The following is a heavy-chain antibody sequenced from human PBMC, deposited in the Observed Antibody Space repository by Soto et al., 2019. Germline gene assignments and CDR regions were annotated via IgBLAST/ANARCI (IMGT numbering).Heavy chain of an antibody. V-gene: IGHV1-18*01. J-gene: IGHJ6*02. CDR1: GYTFTSYG. CDR3: ARDPLAARPGAYYYYGMDV. Sequence: ASVKVSCKASGYTFTSYGISWVRQAPGQGLEWMGWISAYNGNTNYAQKLQGRVTMTTDTSTSTAYMELRSLGSDDTAVYYCARDPLAARPGAYYYYGMDVWGQGTTVTVSS. D-gene: IGHD6-6*01. CDR2: ISAYNGNT.